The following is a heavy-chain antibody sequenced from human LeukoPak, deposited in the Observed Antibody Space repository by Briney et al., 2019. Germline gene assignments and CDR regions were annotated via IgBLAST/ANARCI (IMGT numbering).Heavy chain of an antibody. D-gene: IGHD2-2*01. CDR2: INHSGST. CDR3: ARDLVYCSSTSCSPWYFDL. CDR1: GGSFSGYY. J-gene: IGHJ2*01. V-gene: IGHV4-34*01. Sequence: SETLSLTCAVYGGSFSGYYWSWIRQPPGKGLEWIGEINHSGSTNYNPSLKSRVTISVDTSKNQFSLKLSSVTAADTAVYYCARDLVYCSSTSCSPWYFDLWGRGTLVTVSS.